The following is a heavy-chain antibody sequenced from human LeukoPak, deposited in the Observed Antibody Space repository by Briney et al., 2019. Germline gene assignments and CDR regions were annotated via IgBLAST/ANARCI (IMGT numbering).Heavy chain of an antibody. J-gene: IGHJ3*02. V-gene: IGHV3-30*03. CDR3: AREVYGDYERWAFDI. D-gene: IGHD4-17*01. Sequence: GRSLRLSCAASGFIFSNYGIHWVRQAPGKGLEWVAVISYDGSNKYADSVKGRFTISRDNSKNTLCLQMNSLRAEDTAVYYCAREVYGDYERWAFDIWGQGTMVTVSS. CDR1: GFIFSNYG. CDR2: ISYDGSNK.